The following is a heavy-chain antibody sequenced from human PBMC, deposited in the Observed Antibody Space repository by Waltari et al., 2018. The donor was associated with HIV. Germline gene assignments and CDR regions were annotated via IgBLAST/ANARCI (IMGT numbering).Heavy chain of an antibody. CDR3: AKDKGGVTYIFDY. D-gene: IGHD1-1*01. CDR1: GFSFSTYG. V-gene: IGHV3-30*18. Sequence: QVQLVESGGGVVQPGRSLRLSCSASGFSFSTYGMHWVRRAPGKGLEWGAVISYDGRNKDYADSVKGRFTISRDNSKNTLYLQMNSLRAEDTAVYYCAKDKGGVTYIFDYWGQGTLVTVSS. J-gene: IGHJ4*02. CDR2: ISYDGRNK.